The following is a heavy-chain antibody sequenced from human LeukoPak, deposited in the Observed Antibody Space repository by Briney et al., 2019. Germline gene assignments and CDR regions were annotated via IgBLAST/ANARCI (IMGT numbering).Heavy chain of an antibody. CDR2: IYHSGST. V-gene: IGHV4-4*02. Sequence: PSETLSLTCAVPGGSISSSNWWSWVRQPPGKGLEWIGEIYHSGSTNYNPSLKSRVTISVDKSKNQFSLKLSSVTAADTAVYYCARGLKGKLPWFDPWGQGTLVTVSS. J-gene: IGHJ5*02. D-gene: IGHD1-7*01. CDR1: GGSISSSNW. CDR3: ARGLKGKLPWFDP.